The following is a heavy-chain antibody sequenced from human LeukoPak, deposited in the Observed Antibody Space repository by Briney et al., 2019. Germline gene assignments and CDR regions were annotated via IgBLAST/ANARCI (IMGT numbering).Heavy chain of an antibody. J-gene: IGHJ4*02. V-gene: IGHV4-34*01. D-gene: IGHD3-22*01. CDR2: INHSGST. CDR3: ARVDLGGSGYFFDL. CDR1: GGSFSGYY. Sequence: SETLSLTCAVYGGSFSGYYWSWIRQPPGKGLEWIGEINHSGSTNYNSSLKSRVTISIDTSKKQFSLKLRSVTAADTAVYYCARVDLGGSGYFFDLWGQGALVTVSS.